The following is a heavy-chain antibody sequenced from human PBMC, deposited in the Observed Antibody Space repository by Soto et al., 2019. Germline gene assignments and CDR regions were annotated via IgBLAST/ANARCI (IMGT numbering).Heavy chain of an antibody. CDR2: INHSGSI. J-gene: IGHJ6*02. D-gene: IGHD3-3*01. CDR3: ARGGRVLRFLEWSQPIYYYGMDV. Sequence: SETLSLTCAVYGGSFSGYHWSWIRQPPGKGLEWIGEINHSGSINYNPSLKSRVTISVDTSKNQFSLKLSSVTAADTAVYYCARGGRVLRFLEWSQPIYYYGMDVWGQGTTVTVSS. CDR1: GGSFSGYH. V-gene: IGHV4-34*01.